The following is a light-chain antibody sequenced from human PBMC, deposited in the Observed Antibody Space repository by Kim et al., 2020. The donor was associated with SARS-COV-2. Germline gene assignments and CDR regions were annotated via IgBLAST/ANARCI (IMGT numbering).Light chain of an antibody. CDR1: PPNIGKTY. CDR3: GTWDDSLSVGV. J-gene: IGLJ2*01. Sequence: QKVTRSRAEGPPNIGKTYVSWYQHLPGAAPKLLIYDNHKRPSGIPDRFSGSKSGTSATLAITGLQPGDEADYYCGTWDDSLSVGVFGGGTKVTVL. CDR2: DNH. V-gene: IGLV1-51*01.